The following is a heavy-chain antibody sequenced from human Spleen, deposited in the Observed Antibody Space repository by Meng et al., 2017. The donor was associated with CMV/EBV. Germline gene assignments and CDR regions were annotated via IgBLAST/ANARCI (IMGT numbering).Heavy chain of an antibody. V-gene: IGHV3-30*02. J-gene: IGHJ6*02. D-gene: IGHD3-3*01. CDR2: IRYDGSNK. Sequence: GESLKISCAASGFTFSTYDMSWVRQAPGKGLEWVAFIRYDGSNKYYADSVKGRFTISRDNSKNTLYLQMNSLRAEDTAVYYCAKGTDYDFWSGYPPFGMDVWGQGTTVTVSS. CDR1: GFTFSTYD. CDR3: AKGTDYDFWSGYPPFGMDV.